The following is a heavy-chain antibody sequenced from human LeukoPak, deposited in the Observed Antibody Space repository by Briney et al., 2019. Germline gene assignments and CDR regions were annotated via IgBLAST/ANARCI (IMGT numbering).Heavy chain of an antibody. V-gene: IGHV3-30-3*01. CDR3: ARDRSITMVRGVPADAFDI. J-gene: IGHJ3*02. D-gene: IGHD3-10*01. Sequence: GGSLRLSCAASGFTFSSYAMHWVRQAPGKGLEWVAVISYDGSNKYYADSVKGRFTISGDNSKNTLYLQMNSLRAEDTAVYYCARDRSITMVRGVPADAFDIWGQGTMVTVSS. CDR2: ISYDGSNK. CDR1: GFTFSSYA.